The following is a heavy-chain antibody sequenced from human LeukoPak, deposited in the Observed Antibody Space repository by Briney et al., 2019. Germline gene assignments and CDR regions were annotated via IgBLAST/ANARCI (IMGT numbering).Heavy chain of an antibody. D-gene: IGHD3-22*01. V-gene: IGHV4-34*01. J-gene: IGHJ3*02. CDR1: GGSFSGYY. CDR2: INHSGST. CDR3: ARMHLGRITMIVMVRNAFDI. Sequence: SETLSLTCAVYGGSFSGYYWSWIRQPPGKGLEWIGEINHSGSTNYNPSLKSRVTISVDTSKNQFSLKLSSVTAADTAAYYCARMHLGRITMIVMVRNAFDIWGQGTMVTVSS.